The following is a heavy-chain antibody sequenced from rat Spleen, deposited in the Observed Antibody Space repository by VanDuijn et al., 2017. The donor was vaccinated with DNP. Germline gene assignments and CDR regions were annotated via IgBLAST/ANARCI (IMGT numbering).Heavy chain of an antibody. J-gene: IGHJ2*01. D-gene: IGHD1-6*01. CDR2: ISYDGSST. Sequence: EVQLVESGGDLVQPGRSLKLSCAASGFTFSHYYMAWVRQAPTKGLEWVATISYDGSSTYYRDSVKGRFTISRDNAKSTLYLQMDSLRSEDTATYYCAKTGLYYGLLWGWGQGVMVTVSS. CDR3: AKTGLYYGLLWG. CDR1: GFTFSHYY. V-gene: IGHV5-7*01.